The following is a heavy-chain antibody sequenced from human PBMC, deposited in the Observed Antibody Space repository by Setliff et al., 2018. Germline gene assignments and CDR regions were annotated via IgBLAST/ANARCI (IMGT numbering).Heavy chain of an antibody. CDR1: GVSISSTTYY. J-gene: IGHJ5*02. D-gene: IGHD3-3*01. CDR2: VSASGST. CDR3: ARERTIFGILVISGWFDP. V-gene: IGHV4-61*02. Sequence: PSETLSLTCTVSGVSISSTTYYWTWIRQPAGKELEWIGRVSASGSTTYNPSLKSRVTMSVDTSRNQISLNLTSVTAADTAMYYCARERTIFGILVISGWFDPWGQGTVVTVPQ.